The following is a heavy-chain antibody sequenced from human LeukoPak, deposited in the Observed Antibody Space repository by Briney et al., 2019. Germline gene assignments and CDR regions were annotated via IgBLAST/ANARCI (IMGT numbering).Heavy chain of an antibody. CDR2: IYYSGST. Sequence: SETLSLTCTVSGGSISSSSYYWGWIRQPPGKGLEWIGSIYYSGSTYYNPSLKSRVTISVDTSKNQFSLKLSSVTAADTAVYYCAKLRLDYYDSSGYYPRGYFDYWGQGTLVTVSS. V-gene: IGHV4-39*01. CDR3: AKLRLDYYDSSGYYPRGYFDY. J-gene: IGHJ4*02. D-gene: IGHD3-22*01. CDR1: GGSISSSSYY.